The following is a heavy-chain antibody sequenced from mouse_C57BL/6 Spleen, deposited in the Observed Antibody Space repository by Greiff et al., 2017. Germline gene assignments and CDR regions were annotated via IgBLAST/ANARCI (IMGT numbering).Heavy chain of an antibody. CDR3: ARDYGNYKAWFAY. CDR1: GFTFSDYG. CDR2: ISSGSSTI. V-gene: IGHV5-17*01. Sequence: DVMLVESGGGLVKPGGSLKLSCAASGFTFSDYGMHWVRQAPEKGLEWVAYISSGSSTIYYADTVKGRFTISRDNAKNTLFLQMTSLRSEDTAMYYCARDYGNYKAWFAYWGQGTLVTVSA. J-gene: IGHJ3*01. D-gene: IGHD2-1*01.